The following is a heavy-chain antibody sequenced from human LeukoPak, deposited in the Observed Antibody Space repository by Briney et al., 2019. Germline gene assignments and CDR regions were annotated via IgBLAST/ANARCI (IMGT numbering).Heavy chain of an antibody. CDR3: ARDTPCSSTSCTYYYYYMDV. J-gene: IGHJ6*03. D-gene: IGHD2-2*01. V-gene: IGHV1-18*01. CDR2: ISAYNGNT. Sequence: GASVKVSCKASGYTFTSYGISWVRQAPGQGLEWMGWISAYNGNTNYAQKLRGRVTMTTDTSTSTAYMELRSLRSDDTAVYYCARDTPCSSTSCTYYYYYMDVWGKGTTVTVSS. CDR1: GYTFTSYG.